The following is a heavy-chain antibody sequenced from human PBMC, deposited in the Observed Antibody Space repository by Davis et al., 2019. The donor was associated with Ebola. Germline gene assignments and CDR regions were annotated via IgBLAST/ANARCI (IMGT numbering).Heavy chain of an antibody. CDR2: ISPMFGTT. J-gene: IGHJ4*02. V-gene: IGHV1-69*05. CDR1: GGTFGNFA. Sequence: AASVKVSCKASGGTFGNFAVTWVRQAPGQGFEWMGDISPMFGTTNYARKFQGRVTMTRDTSISTAYMELSRLRSDDTAVYYCARAQFPTTSDYWGQGTLVTVSS. CDR3: ARAQFPTTSDY. D-gene: IGHD1-1*01.